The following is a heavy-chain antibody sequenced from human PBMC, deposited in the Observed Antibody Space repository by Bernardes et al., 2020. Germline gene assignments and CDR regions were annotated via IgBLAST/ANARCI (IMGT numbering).Heavy chain of an antibody. D-gene: IGHD2-2*02. Sequence: LSLTCAVYGGSFSGYYWSWIRQPPGKGLEWIGEINHSGSTNYNPSLKSRVTISVDTSKNQFSLKLSSVTAADTAVYYCARGGIVVVPAAIKVGVYYFDYWGQGTLVTVSS. CDR3: ARGGIVVVPAAIKVGVYYFDY. CDR1: GGSFSGYY. V-gene: IGHV4-34*01. CDR2: INHSGST. J-gene: IGHJ4*02.